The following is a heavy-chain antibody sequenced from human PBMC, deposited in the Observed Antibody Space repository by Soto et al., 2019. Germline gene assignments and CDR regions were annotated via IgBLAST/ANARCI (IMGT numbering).Heavy chain of an antibody. Sequence: SETLSLTCTVSGGSISSYYWSWIGQPPGKGLEWIGYIYYSGSTNYNPSLKSRVTISVDTSKNQFSLKLSSVTAADTAVYYCARGYYYYYGMDVWGQGTTVTVSS. V-gene: IGHV4-59*01. CDR1: GGSISSYY. J-gene: IGHJ6*02. CDR2: IYYSGST. CDR3: ARGYYYYYGMDV. D-gene: IGHD1-20*01.